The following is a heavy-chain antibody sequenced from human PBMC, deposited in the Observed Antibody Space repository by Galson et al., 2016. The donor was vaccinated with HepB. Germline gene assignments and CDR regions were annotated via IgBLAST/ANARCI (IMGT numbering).Heavy chain of an antibody. J-gene: IGHJ4*02. V-gene: IGHV3-33*01. D-gene: IGHD3-10*01. CDR2: IWYDGSSK. CDR3: ARVLYVEHAGTWTWWGYYYYGMDVWGQPYDRVPF. Sequence: SLRLSCAASGFRFDDYGMHWVRQAPGKGLEWVAVIWYDGSSKYYADSVKDRFTISRDNSKNTLYFQMNSLRAEDTAVYYCARVLYVEHAGTWTWWGYYYYGMDVWGQPYDRVPFWGQGTLVTVAP. CDR1: GFRFDDYG.